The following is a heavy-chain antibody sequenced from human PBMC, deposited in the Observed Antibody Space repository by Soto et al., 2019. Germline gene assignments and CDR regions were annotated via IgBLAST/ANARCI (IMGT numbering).Heavy chain of an antibody. CDR3: VSWVSAHFDY. CDR1: GFTFRYHG. D-gene: IGHD2-8*01. J-gene: IGHJ4*02. V-gene: IGHV3-23*01. CDR2: INSNGVDT. Sequence: GGSMRLSCATSGFTFRYHGMSWARQAPGKGLEWVSTINSNGVDTHYPDSVKGRFIISRDNSRNTLDLHMSSLRAEDTALYYCVSWVSAHFDYWGQGTMVTVSS.